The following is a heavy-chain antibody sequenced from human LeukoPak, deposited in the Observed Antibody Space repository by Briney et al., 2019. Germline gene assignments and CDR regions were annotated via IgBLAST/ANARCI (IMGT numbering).Heavy chain of an antibody. Sequence: PGGSLRLSCAASGFTFSSYAMSWVRQAPGKGLEWVSGVSGSGSGTYYADSVKGRFTISRDNSKNTLYLQMNSLRAEDTAVYYCAKDLSGSKTIDSEGFFDYWGQGTLVTVSS. CDR2: VSGSGSGT. CDR1: GFTFSSYA. D-gene: IGHD6-25*01. V-gene: IGHV3-23*01. CDR3: AKDLSGSKTIDSEGFFDY. J-gene: IGHJ4*02.